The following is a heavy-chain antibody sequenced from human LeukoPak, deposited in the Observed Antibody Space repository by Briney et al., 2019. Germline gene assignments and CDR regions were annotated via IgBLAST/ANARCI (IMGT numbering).Heavy chain of an antibody. CDR2: ISYDGSNK. CDR1: GFTFSSYA. V-gene: IGHV3-30-3*01. J-gene: IGHJ4*02. CDR3: ARDPSTLIVGALFDY. Sequence: PGRSLRLSCAASGFTFSSYAMHWVRQAPGKGLEWVAVISYDGSNKYYADSVKCRFTISRDNSKNTLYLQMNSLRAEDTAVYYCARDPSTLIVGALFDYWGQGTLVTVSS. D-gene: IGHD1-26*01.